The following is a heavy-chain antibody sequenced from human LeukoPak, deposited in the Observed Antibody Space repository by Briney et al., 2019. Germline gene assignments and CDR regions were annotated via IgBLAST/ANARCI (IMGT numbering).Heavy chain of an antibody. D-gene: IGHD1-20*01. CDR1: GYTFTGYY. CDR3: ARDIPLEITGTSGAAFDI. CDR2: INPNSGGT. Sequence: ASVKVSCKASGYTFTGYYMHWVRQAPGQGLEWMGWINPNSGGTNYAQKFQGRVTMTRDTSISTAYMELSRLRSDDTAVYYCARDIPLEITGTSGAAFDIWGQGTMVTVSS. J-gene: IGHJ3*02. V-gene: IGHV1-2*02.